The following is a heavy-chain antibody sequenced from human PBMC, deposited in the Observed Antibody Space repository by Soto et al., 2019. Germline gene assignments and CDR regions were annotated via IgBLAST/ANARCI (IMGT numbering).Heavy chain of an antibody. D-gene: IGHD3-10*01. CDR2: IDWDDDK. CDR3: ARIHMVRGVPPYGMDV. J-gene: IGHJ6*02. Sequence: SGPTLVNPTQTLTLTCTFSGFSLSTSGMCVSWIRQPPGKALEWLALIDWDDDKYYSTSLKTRLTISKDTSKNQVVLTMTNMDPVDTATYYCARIHMVRGVPPYGMDVWGQGTTVTVSS. V-gene: IGHV2-70*01. CDR1: GFSLSTSGMC.